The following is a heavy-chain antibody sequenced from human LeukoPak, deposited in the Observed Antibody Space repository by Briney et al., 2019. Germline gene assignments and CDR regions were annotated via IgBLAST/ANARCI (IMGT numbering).Heavy chain of an antibody. Sequence: SGTLSLTCTVSGGSISSYYWSWIRQPPGKGLEWIGYIYYSGSTNHNPSLKSRVTISVDTSKNQFSLKLSSVTAADTAVYYCARVRGLVPAALDYWGQGTLVTVSS. CDR2: IYYSGST. J-gene: IGHJ4*02. D-gene: IGHD2-2*01. CDR3: ARVRGLVPAALDY. V-gene: IGHV4-59*01. CDR1: GGSISSYY.